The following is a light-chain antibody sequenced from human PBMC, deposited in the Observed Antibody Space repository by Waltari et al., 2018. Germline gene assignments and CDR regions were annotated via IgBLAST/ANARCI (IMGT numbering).Light chain of an antibody. Sequence: QSALTQPASVSGSPGQSITISCTGTTTDSWTYNLFSWYQQHPGKAPTLIIFEGTKRSSGVSNCFFASKSGNTASLTISGLQADDEADYHCCSYVSNTYVFGTGTKVTVL. J-gene: IGLJ1*01. CDR2: EGT. CDR3: CSYVSNTYV. CDR1: TTDSWTYNL. V-gene: IGLV2-23*01.